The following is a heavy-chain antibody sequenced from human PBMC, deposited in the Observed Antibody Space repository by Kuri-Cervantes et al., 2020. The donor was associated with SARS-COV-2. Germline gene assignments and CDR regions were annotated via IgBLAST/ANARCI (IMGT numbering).Heavy chain of an antibody. D-gene: IGHD1-20*01. CDR3: ARDVVTGNRVGPTSDAFDI. Sequence: SETLSLTCTVSGGSISSSSYHWGWIRQPPGKGLEWIGSIYYSGSTYYNPSLKSRVTISVDTSKNQFSLKLSSVTAADTAVYYCARDVVTGNRVGPTSDAFDIWGQGTMVTVSS. CDR1: GGSISSSSYH. J-gene: IGHJ3*02. CDR2: IYYSGST. V-gene: IGHV4-39*07.